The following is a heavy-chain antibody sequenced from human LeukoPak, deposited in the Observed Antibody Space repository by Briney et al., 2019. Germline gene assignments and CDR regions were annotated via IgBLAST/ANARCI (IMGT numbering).Heavy chain of an antibody. V-gene: IGHV4-59*01. CDR3: ANLGGAFDI. J-gene: IGHJ3*02. Sequence: SETLSLTCTVSGDSISSYYWSWIRQPPGKGLEWIGYIYYSGSTHYNPSLKSRVTISVDTSKNQFSLKLSSVTAADTAVYYCANLGGAFDIWGQGTMVTVSS. CDR1: GDSISSYY. CDR2: IYYSGST. D-gene: IGHD3-16*01.